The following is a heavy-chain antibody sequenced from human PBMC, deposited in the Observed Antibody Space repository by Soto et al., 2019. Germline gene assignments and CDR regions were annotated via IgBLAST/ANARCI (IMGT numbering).Heavy chain of an antibody. D-gene: IGHD3-3*01. CDR1: GGSISSYY. V-gene: IGHV4-59*08. CDR3: ARHSVTIFGVVTKDAFDI. CDR2: IYYSGST. J-gene: IGHJ3*02. Sequence: SETLSLTCTVSGGSISSYYWSWIRQPPGKGLEWIGCIYYSGSTNYNPSLKSRVTISVDASKNQFSLKLSSVTAADTAVYYCARHSVTIFGVVTKDAFDIWGQGTMVTVSS.